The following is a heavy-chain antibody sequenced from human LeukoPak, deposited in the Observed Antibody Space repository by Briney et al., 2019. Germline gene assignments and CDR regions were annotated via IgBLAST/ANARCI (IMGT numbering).Heavy chain of an antibody. CDR1: GYTFTSYG. CDR3: ARVMTSEEGEVYFDI. Sequence: ASVKVSCKASGYTFTSYGISWVRQAPGQGLEWMGWISAYNGNTNYAQKLQGRVTMTTDTSTSTAYMELRSLRSDDTAVYYCARVMTSEEGEVYFDIWGQGTMVTVSS. D-gene: IGHD1-14*01. J-gene: IGHJ3*02. V-gene: IGHV1-18*01. CDR2: ISAYNGNT.